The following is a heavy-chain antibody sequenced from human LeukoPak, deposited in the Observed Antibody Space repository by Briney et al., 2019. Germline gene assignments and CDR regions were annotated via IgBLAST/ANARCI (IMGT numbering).Heavy chain of an antibody. Sequence: SETLSLTCTVSGVSISSNYWSWIRQPPGKGLEWIGYIYYSGSTNYNPSLKSRVTISVDTSKNQFSLKLSSVTAADTAVYYCARQRFLEWYFDYWGQGTLVTVSS. CDR1: GVSISSNY. D-gene: IGHD3-3*01. V-gene: IGHV4-59*08. CDR2: IYYSGST. CDR3: ARQRFLEWYFDY. J-gene: IGHJ4*02.